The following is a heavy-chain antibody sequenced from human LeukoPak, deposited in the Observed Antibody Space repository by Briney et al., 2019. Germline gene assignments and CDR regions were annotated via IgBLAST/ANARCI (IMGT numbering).Heavy chain of an antibody. CDR2: ISSSSSYI. V-gene: IGHV3-21*01. J-gene: IGHJ4*02. CDR3: ARADVGSKGIVDY. CDR1: GFTFRSYS. Sequence: PGGSLRLSCAASGFTFRSYSMNWVCQAPGKGLEWVSSISSSSSYIYYADSVKGRFTISRDNAKNSLYLQMNSLRAEDTAVYYCARADVGSKGIVDYWGQGTLVTVSS. D-gene: IGHD1-26*01.